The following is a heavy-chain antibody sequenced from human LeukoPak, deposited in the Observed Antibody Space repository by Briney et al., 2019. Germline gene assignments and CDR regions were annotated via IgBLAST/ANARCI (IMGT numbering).Heavy chain of an antibody. J-gene: IGHJ5*02. D-gene: IGHD1-26*01. CDR3: ATDQPLGVGAPEGASAA. CDR1: GYTLTELS. CDR2: FDPEDGET. V-gene: IGHV1-24*01. Sequence: ASVKVSCKVSGYTLTELSMHWVRQAPGKGLEWMGGFDPEDGETIYAQKFQGRVTMTEDTSTDTAYMELSSLRSEDTAVYYCATDQPLGVGAPEGASAAWGQGTLVTVSS.